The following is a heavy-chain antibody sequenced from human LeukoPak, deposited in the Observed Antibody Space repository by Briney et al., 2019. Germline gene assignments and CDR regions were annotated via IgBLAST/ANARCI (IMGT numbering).Heavy chain of an antibody. D-gene: IGHD3-22*01. Sequence: LSLTCTVSGGSISSSSYYWGWIRQPPGKGLEWVAVISYDGSNKYYADSVKGRFTISRDNSKNTLYLQMNSLRAEDTAVYYCAKDVKRYYDSSGYVDYWGQGTLVTVSS. J-gene: IGHJ4*02. CDR1: GGSISSSS. CDR3: AKDVKRYYDSSGYVDY. V-gene: IGHV3-30*18. CDR2: ISYDGSNK.